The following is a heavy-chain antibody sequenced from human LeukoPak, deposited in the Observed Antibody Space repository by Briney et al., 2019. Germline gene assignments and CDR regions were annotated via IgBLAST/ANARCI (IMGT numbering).Heavy chain of an antibody. Sequence: GGSLRLSCAASGFTFSSYGMHWVRQAPGKGLEWVAVISYDGSNKYYGDSVKGRFTISRDNSKNTLYLQMNSLRAEDTAVYYCAKAYSYGSKVYYYYGMDVWGQGTTVTVSS. V-gene: IGHV3-30*18. D-gene: IGHD5-18*01. CDR3: AKAYSYGSKVYYYYGMDV. CDR2: ISYDGSNK. CDR1: GFTFSSYG. J-gene: IGHJ6*02.